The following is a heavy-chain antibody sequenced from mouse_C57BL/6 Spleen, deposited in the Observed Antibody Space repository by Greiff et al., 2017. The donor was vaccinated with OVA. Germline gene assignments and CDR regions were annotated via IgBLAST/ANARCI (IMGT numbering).Heavy chain of an antibody. J-gene: IGHJ4*01. CDR1: GYAFSSSW. V-gene: IGHV1-82*01. CDR3: ARSDYYGKGAMDY. Sequence: VQLQQSGPELVKPGASVKISCKASGYAFSSSWMNWVKQRPGKGLEWIGRIYPGDGDTNYNGKFKGKATLTADKSSSTAYMQLSSLTSEDSAVYFCARSDYYGKGAMDYWGQGTSVTVSS. D-gene: IGHD2-1*01. CDR2: IYPGDGDT.